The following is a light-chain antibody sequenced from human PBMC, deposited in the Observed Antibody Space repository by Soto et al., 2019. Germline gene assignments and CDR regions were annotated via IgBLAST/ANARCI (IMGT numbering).Light chain of an antibody. J-gene: IGLJ2*01. CDR2: EVS. Sequence: QSALTQPPSASGSPGQSVTISCTGTSSDVGGYNYVSWYQQHPGQAPKVMIYEVSKRPSGVPDRFSGSKSGNTASLTVSGLQAEDEADYFCSSYAGSNIVVFGGGTKLTVL. CDR3: SSYAGSNIVV. V-gene: IGLV2-8*01. CDR1: SSDVGGYNY.